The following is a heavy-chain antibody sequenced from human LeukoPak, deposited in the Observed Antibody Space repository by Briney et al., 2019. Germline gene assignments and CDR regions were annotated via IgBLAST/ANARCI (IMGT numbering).Heavy chain of an antibody. V-gene: IGHV3-23*01. J-gene: IGHJ4*02. D-gene: IGHD2-21*02. Sequence: GGSLRLPCAASGFTFSSYAMSWVRQAPGKGLEWVSAISGSGGSTYYADSVKGRFTISRDNSKNTLYLQMDSLRAEDTAVYYCAKYGGDRLRPFDYWGQGTLVTVSS. CDR2: ISGSGGST. CDR3: AKYGGDRLRPFDY. CDR1: GFTFSSYA.